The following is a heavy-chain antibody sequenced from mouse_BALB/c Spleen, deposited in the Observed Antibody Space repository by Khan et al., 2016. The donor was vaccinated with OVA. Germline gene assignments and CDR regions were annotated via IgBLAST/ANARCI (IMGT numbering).Heavy chain of an antibody. J-gene: IGHJ3*01. V-gene: IGHV3-2*02. CDR2: ISYSGST. Sequence: EVQLVETGPGLVKPSQSLSLTCTVTGYSITSDFAWNWIRQFPGNKLEWMGYISYSGSTTYNPSLKSRISITRDTSKNQFFLQLNSVTTEDTATYYCARWFTYWGQGTLVTVSA. CDR1: GYSITSDFA. CDR3: ARWFTY.